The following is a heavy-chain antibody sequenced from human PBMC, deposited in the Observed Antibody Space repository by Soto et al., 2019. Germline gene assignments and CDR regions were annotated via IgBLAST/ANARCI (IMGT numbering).Heavy chain of an antibody. CDR3: AHRRNTAERCWFDP. CDR1: GFSLTTSGVA. V-gene: IGHV2-5*01. Sequence: QITLEESGPTLVQPTQTLTLTCTVSGFSLTTSGVAMVWIRQPPGKALEWLAAIYGNDDEHYSPSLRNRLTITKDTSKNQVVLTMTNMDPVDTATYFCAHRRNTAERCWFDPWGQGTLVTVSS. D-gene: IGHD6-13*01. CDR2: IYGNDDE. J-gene: IGHJ5*02.